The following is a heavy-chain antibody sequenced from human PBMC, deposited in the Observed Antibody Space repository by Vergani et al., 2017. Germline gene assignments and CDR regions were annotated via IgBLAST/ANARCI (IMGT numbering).Heavy chain of an antibody. J-gene: IGHJ2*01. CDR1: GFPFSSYA. D-gene: IGHD2-2*01. V-gene: IGHV3-23*01. CDR3: AKRYCSSTSCCWYFDL. CDR2: ISGSGGST. Sequence: EVQLLESGGGLVQPGGSLRLSCAASGFPFSSYAMSWVRQAPGKGLEWVSAISGSGGSTYYADSGKGRFTISRDNSKNTLYLQMNSLRAEDTAVYYCAKRYCSSTSCCWYFDLWGRGTLVTVSS.